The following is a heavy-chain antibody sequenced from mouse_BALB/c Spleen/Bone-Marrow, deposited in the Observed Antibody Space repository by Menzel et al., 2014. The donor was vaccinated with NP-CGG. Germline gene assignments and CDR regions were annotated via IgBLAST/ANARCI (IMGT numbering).Heavy chain of an antibody. D-gene: IGHD2-3*01. CDR2: ILPGSGSS. CDR3: ARTADGYYYAMDY. Sequence: VQLQQSGAELMKPGASVKISCKATGYTFSNYWIEWIKQRPGHGLEWIGEILPGSGSSNYNEKLKGKATFTADTSSNTAYTQLSSLTSEGSAVYYCARTADGYYYAMDYWGQGTSVTVSS. J-gene: IGHJ4*01. CDR1: GYTFSNYW. V-gene: IGHV1-9*01.